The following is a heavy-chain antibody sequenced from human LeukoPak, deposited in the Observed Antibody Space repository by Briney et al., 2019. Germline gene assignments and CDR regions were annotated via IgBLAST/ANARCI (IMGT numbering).Heavy chain of an antibody. J-gene: IGHJ6*02. D-gene: IGHD6-19*01. CDR3: ARVGGVSGWRSPHYYYGMDV. Sequence: GGSLRLSCAASGXTLSSYSMNWVRQAPGKGLEWVSYISSSSSTIYYADSVKGRFTISRDNAKNSLFLQMNGLRAEDTAVYYCARVGGVSGWRSPHYYYGMDVWGQGTAVTVSS. V-gene: IGHV3-48*01. CDR2: ISSSSSTI. CDR1: GXTLSSYS.